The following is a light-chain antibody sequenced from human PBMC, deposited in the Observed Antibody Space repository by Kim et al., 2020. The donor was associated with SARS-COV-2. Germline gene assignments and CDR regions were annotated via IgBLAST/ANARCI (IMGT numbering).Light chain of an antibody. CDR1: QSISSW. Sequence: DIQMTQSPSTLSASVGDRVTITCRASQSISSWLAWFQQRPGKAPNLVIFDASRLEGGVPSRFSGSGSGTEFTLTISSLQPDDFATYYCQQYISNSRTFGQGTKVDIK. J-gene: IGKJ1*01. CDR2: DAS. CDR3: QQYISNSRT. V-gene: IGKV1-5*01.